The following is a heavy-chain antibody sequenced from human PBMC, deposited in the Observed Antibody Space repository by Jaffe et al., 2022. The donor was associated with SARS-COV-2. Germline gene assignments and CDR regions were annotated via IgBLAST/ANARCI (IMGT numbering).Heavy chain of an antibody. CDR1: GFTFGDYA. Sequence: EVQLVESGGGLVQPGRSLRLSCTASGFTFGDYAMSWVRQAPGKGLEWVGFIRSKAYGGTTEYAASVKGRFTISRDDSKSIAYLQMNSLKTEDTAVYYCTSLAEYYYDSSGYFSTSPFDYWGQGTLVTVSS. J-gene: IGHJ4*02. V-gene: IGHV3-49*04. CDR2: IRSKAYGGTT. D-gene: IGHD3-22*01. CDR3: TSLAEYYYDSSGYFSTSPFDY.